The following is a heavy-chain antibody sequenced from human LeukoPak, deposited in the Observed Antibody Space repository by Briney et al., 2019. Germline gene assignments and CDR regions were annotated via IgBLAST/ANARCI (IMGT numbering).Heavy chain of an antibody. D-gene: IGHD5-24*01. CDR1: GFTFSSYW. CDR3: ARDQKGDGYNSRFDY. V-gene: IGHV3-7*01. Sequence: GGSLRLSCAASGFTFSSYWMSWVRQAPGKGLEWVANIKQDGSEKYYVDSVKGRFTISRDNAKNSLYLQMNSLRAEDTAVYYCARDQKGDGYNSRFDYWGQGTLVTVSS. CDR2: IKQDGSEK. J-gene: IGHJ4*02.